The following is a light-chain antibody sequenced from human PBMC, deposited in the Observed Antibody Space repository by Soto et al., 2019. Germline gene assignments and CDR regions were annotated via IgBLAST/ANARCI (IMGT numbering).Light chain of an antibody. J-gene: IGKJ1*01. CDR1: QTISSN. Sequence: DRVMTQSPATLSVSPGDRATLSCRASQTISSNLAWYQQKPGQAPRLLIHSASTRATGIPARFSGSGSGTEFTLTISSLQSEDFAVYYCQQYVTSPWAFGQGTKVAIE. CDR2: SAS. V-gene: IGKV3-15*01. CDR3: QQYVTSPWA.